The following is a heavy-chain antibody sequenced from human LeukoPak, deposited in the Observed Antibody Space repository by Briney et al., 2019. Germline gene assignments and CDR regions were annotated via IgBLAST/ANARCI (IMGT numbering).Heavy chain of an antibody. V-gene: IGHV3-30*04. CDR3: AREGYYYGSGNDWFDP. CDR2: ISYDGSNK. CDR1: GFTFSSYA. Sequence: GGSLRLSCAASGFTFSSYAMHWARQAPGKGLEWVAVISYDGSNKYYADSVKGRFTIPRDNSKNTLYLQMNSLRAEDTAVYYCAREGYYYGSGNDWFDPWGQGTLVTVSS. D-gene: IGHD3-10*01. J-gene: IGHJ5*02.